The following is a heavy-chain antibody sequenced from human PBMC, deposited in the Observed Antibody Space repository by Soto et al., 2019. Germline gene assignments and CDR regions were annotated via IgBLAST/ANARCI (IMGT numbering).Heavy chain of an antibody. J-gene: IGHJ6*02. CDR3: ARFGKVDEYSSSQGPAQPGMDV. Sequence: ASVKVSCKASGGTFSSYAISWVRQAPGQGLEWMGGIIPIFGTANYAQKFQGRVTITADESTSTAYMELSSLRSEDTAVYYCARFGKVDEYSSSQGPAQPGMDVWGQGTTVTVSS. D-gene: IGHD6-6*01. CDR2: IIPIFGTA. CDR1: GGTFSSYA. V-gene: IGHV1-69*13.